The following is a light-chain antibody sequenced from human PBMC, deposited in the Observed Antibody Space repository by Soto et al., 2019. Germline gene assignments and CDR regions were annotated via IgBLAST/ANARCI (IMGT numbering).Light chain of an antibody. CDR3: QQYYVTPPT. Sequence: DIVMTQSPDSLDVSLGERATINCKSSQSVLFSSNSKNALAWYQQRPGQPPKLLIYWASTRESGVPDRFSGSGSGTDFNLTISTLQAEDVAVYYCQQYYVTPPTFGGGTKVEIK. J-gene: IGKJ4*01. V-gene: IGKV4-1*01. CDR1: QSVLFSSNSKNA. CDR2: WAS.